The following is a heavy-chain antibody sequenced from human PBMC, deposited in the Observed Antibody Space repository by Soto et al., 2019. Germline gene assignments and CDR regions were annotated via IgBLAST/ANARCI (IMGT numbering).Heavy chain of an antibody. CDR1: GFSLSTSGVG. J-gene: IGHJ6*02. D-gene: IGHD1-7*01. V-gene: IGHV2-5*02. CDR3: ARRPETNYYYGMDV. CDR2: IYWDDDK. Sequence: QITLKESGPTLVKPTQTLTLTCTFSGFSLSTSGVGVGWIRQPPGKALEWLALIYWDDDKRYSPSLKSRLTIXKXTXXNQVVLTMTNMDPVDTATYYCARRPETNYYYGMDVWGQGTTVTVSS.